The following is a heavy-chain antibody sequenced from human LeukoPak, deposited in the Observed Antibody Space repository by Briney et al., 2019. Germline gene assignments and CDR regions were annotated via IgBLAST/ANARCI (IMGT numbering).Heavy chain of an antibody. CDR1: GGSITNYY. D-gene: IGHD4-17*01. CDR2: ISYSGTT. Sequence: PSETLSLTCSVSGGSITNYYWSWIRQPPGKGLEWIGYISYSGTTRYNPSLKSRVTISVDRSKNQFSLKLSSVTAADTAVYYCARTDGDYGRGWFDPWGQGTLVTVSS. V-gene: IGHV4-59*12. J-gene: IGHJ5*02. CDR3: ARTDGDYGRGWFDP.